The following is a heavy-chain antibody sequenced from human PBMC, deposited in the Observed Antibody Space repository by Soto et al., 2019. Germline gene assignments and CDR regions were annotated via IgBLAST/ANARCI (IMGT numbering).Heavy chain of an antibody. Sequence: VQLEESGGGLVKPGESLRLSCAASGFDFTTYTMNWVRQAPGKGLEWVSSISRTSNYIYYANSLKGRFSISRDNAGNSLFLHMSGLTVDDTAVYYCASSPRSESLVVVVRTFDYWGQGTLVTVSS. CDR2: ISRTSNYI. CDR1: GFDFTTYT. D-gene: IGHD2-21*01. CDR3: ASSPRSESLVVVVRTFDY. J-gene: IGHJ4*02. V-gene: IGHV3-21*02.